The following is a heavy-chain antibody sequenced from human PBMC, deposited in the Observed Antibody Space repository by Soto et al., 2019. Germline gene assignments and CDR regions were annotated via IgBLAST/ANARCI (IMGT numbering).Heavy chain of an antibody. CDR1: GCPFTTYY. J-gene: IGHJ4*02. CDR3: ATDDYGIFPY. CDR2: IDPRSGGT. Sequence: ASVKVSCKVSGCPFTTYYIHWVRQAPGQGLEWMGWIDPRSGGTVYEQKFQGRVTMTRDTSISTVYMDLSGLTSDDTALYYCATDDYGIFPYWGQGSLVTVS. D-gene: IGHD3-10*01. V-gene: IGHV1-2*02.